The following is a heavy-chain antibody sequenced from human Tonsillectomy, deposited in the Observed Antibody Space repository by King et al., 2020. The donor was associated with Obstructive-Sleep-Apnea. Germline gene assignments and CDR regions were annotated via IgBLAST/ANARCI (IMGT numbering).Heavy chain of an antibody. J-gene: IGHJ5*02. CDR3: ARKEETYTNWFDP. Sequence: VQLVESGGGLVQPGGSLRLSCAASGFTFSSDNMIWVRQAPGKGLEWISYISSSGSAMFHADSVKGRFTISRDNAKSSLYLQMNSLRAEDTAVYYCARKEETYTNWFDPWGQGTLVTVSS. D-gene: IGHD4-11*01. V-gene: IGHV3-48*03. CDR1: GFTFSSDN. CDR2: ISSSGSAM.